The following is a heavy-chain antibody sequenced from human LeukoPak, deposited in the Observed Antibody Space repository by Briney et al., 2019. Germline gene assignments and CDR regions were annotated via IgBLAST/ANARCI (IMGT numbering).Heavy chain of an antibody. Sequence: SETLSLTCAVYGGSFSGYYWSWIRQPPGKGLEWIGEINHSGSTNYNPSLKSRVTISVDTSKNQFSLKLSSVTAAGTAVYYCARAMYDSSGYYRVYYFDYWGQGTLVTVSS. J-gene: IGHJ4*02. CDR2: INHSGST. D-gene: IGHD3-22*01. CDR3: ARAMYDSSGYYRVYYFDY. V-gene: IGHV4-34*01. CDR1: GGSFSGYY.